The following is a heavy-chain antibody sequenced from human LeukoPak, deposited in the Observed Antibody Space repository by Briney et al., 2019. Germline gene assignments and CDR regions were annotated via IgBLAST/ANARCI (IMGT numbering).Heavy chain of an antibody. CDR1: GGSFSGYY. CDR3: ARGKSTPATRYYYGSGSSVDY. J-gene: IGHJ4*02. V-gene: IGHV4-34*01. Sequence: PSETLSLTCAVYGGSFSGYYWSWIRQPPGKGLEWIGEIKHSGSTNYNPSLKSRVTISVDTSKNQFSLKLSSVTAADTAVYYCARGKSTPATRYYYGSGSSVDYWGQGTLVTVSS. CDR2: IKHSGST. D-gene: IGHD3-10*01.